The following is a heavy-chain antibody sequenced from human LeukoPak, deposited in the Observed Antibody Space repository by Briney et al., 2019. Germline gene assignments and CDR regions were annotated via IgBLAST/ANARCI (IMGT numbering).Heavy chain of an antibody. J-gene: IGHJ4*02. CDR2: IIPILGIA. D-gene: IGHD6-13*01. CDR3: VVVAAAGSLAFDY. Sequence: SVKVSCKASGGTFSSYAISWVRQAPGQGLEWMGRIIPILGIANYAQKFQGRVTITADKSTSTAHMELSSLRSEDTAVYYCVVVAAAGSLAFDYWGQGTLVTVSS. CDR1: GGTFSSYA. V-gene: IGHV1-69*04.